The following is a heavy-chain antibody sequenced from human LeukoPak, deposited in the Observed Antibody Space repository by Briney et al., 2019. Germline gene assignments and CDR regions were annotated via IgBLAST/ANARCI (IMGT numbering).Heavy chain of an antibody. CDR1: GGSISSYY. V-gene: IGHV4-59*13. CDR2: IYYSGST. CDR3: ARGHGGNFKYYYYYYMDV. Sequence: ASETLSLTCTVSGGSISSYYWSWVRQPPGKGLEWIGYIYYSGSTNYNPSLKSRVTISVDTSKNQFSLKLSSVTAADTAVYYCARGHGGNFKYYYYYYMDVWGKGTTVTISS. D-gene: IGHD4-23*01. J-gene: IGHJ6*03.